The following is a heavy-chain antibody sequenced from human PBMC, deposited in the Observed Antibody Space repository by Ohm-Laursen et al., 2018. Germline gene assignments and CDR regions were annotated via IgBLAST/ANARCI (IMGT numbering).Heavy chain of an antibody. CDR1: GFTFSDYY. J-gene: IGHJ3*02. Sequence: SLRLSCSASGFTFSDYYMSWIRQAPGKGLEWVSYISSSGSTIYYADSVKGRFTISRDNAKNSLYLQMNSLRAEDTALYYCAKVDNSGWYRGAFDIWGQGTMVTVSS. CDR3: AKVDNSGWYRGAFDI. D-gene: IGHD6-19*01. V-gene: IGHV3-11*01. CDR2: ISSSGSTI.